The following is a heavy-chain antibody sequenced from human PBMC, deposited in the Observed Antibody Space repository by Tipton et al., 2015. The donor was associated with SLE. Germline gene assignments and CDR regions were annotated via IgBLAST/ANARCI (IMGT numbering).Heavy chain of an antibody. CDR1: GFTFSSDA. D-gene: IGHD1-26*01. J-gene: IGHJ4*02. V-gene: IGHV3-23*03. CDR3: AKGEDY. CDR2: IYSGGSST. Sequence: SLRLSCAASGFTFSSDAMSWVRQAPGKGLEWVSVIYSGGSSTYYADSVKGRFTISRDNSKNTLYLQMNSLRAEDTAVYYCAKGEDYWGQGTLVTVSS.